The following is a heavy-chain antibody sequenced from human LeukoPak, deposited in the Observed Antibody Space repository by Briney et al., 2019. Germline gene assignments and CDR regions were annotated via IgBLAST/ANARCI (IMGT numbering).Heavy chain of an antibody. CDR3: ARDNYGSGPTSYYYYYYGMDV. V-gene: IGHV4-59*01. D-gene: IGHD3-10*01. CDR1: GGSISSYY. CDR2: IYYSGST. Sequence: SETLSLTCTVSGGSISSYYWSWIRQPPGKGLEWIGYIYYSGSTNYNPSLKSRVTISVDTSKNQFSLKLSSVTAADTAVYYCARDNYGSGPTSYYYYYYGMDVWGQGTTVTVSS. J-gene: IGHJ6*02.